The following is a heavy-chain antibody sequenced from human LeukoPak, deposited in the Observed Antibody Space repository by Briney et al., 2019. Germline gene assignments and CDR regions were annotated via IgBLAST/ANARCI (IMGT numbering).Heavy chain of an antibody. D-gene: IGHD3-10*01. V-gene: IGHV3-74*01. CDR1: EFTLSSYW. CDR3: ARSKGAGYYYGSGSPPRFDY. Sequence: GGSLRLSRAASEFTLSSYWMHWVRQAPGKGLVWVSRINGDGRTTNYADSVKGRFTISRDIAKNTLYLLVNSLRAEDPAVYYCARSKGAGYYYGSGSPPRFDYWGQGTLVTVSS. J-gene: IGHJ4*02. CDR2: INGDGRTT.